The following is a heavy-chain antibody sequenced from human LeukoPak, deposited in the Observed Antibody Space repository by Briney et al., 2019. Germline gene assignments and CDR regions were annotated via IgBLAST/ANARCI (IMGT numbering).Heavy chain of an antibody. Sequence: GGSLRLSCAASGFTFSSYSMNWVRQAPGKGLEWVSYISSSSSTIYYADSVKGRFTISRDNAKNSLYLQMNSLRAEDTAVYYCAADIYYYDSSGFLNYFDYWGQGTLVTVSS. CDR3: AADIYYYDSSGFLNYFDY. CDR2: ISSSSSTI. V-gene: IGHV3-48*04. CDR1: GFTFSSYS. D-gene: IGHD3-22*01. J-gene: IGHJ4*02.